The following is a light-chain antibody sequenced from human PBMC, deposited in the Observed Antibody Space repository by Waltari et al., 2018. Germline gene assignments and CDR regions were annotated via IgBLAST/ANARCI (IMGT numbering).Light chain of an antibody. CDR2: EVS. CDR1: SSDVGTYHL. CDR3: CSYAGSSTLV. Sequence: QSALTQPASVSGSPGQSITISCTGTSSDVGTYHLVSWYQQHPGKAPKRMIYEVSKRPSGVSKRFSGSKSGNTASLTISGLQAEDEADYYCCSYAGSSTLVFGGGTKLTVL. V-gene: IGLV2-23*02. J-gene: IGLJ2*01.